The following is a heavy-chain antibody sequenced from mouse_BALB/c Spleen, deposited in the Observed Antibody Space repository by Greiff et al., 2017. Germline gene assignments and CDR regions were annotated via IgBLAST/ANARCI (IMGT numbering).Heavy chain of an antibody. CDR1: GYSITSDYA. V-gene: IGHV3-2*02. Sequence: EVQLQESGPGLVKPSQSLSLTCTVTGYSITSDYAWNWIRQFPGNKLEWMGYISYSGSTSYNPSLKSRISITRDTSKNQFFLQLNSVTTEDTATYYCARSDYYGSSPYAMDYWGQGTSVTVSS. J-gene: IGHJ4*01. CDR3: ARSDYYGSSPYAMDY. CDR2: ISYSGST. D-gene: IGHD1-1*01.